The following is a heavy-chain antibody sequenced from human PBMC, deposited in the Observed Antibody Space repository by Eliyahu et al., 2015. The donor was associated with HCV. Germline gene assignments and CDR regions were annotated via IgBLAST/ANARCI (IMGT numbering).Heavy chain of an antibody. CDR3: ARPSADGSGMSKPFDY. CDR1: GDTFSSAA. D-gene: IGHD6-19*01. V-gene: IGHV1-69*01. Sequence: EVKKPGSSVKVSCKASGDTFSSAAISWVRQAPGQGLEWMGGITPIFGTGNYAQKFQGRVTITADESTSTAYMDLSSLTSEDTAVYYCARPSADGSGMSKPFDYWGQGTLVIVSS. J-gene: IGHJ4*02. CDR2: ITPIFGTG.